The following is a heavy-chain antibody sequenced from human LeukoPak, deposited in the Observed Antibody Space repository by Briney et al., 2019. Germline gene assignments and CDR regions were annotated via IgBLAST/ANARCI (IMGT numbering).Heavy chain of an antibody. D-gene: IGHD3-22*01. CDR1: GGSISSSW. J-gene: IGHJ4*02. Sequence: SETLSLTCAVSGGSISSSWWTWVRQPPGKGLEWIGEISHSGTTNYNPSLKSRVTISVDKSKNQFSLELSSVTAADTAVYYCTTAFGYSRDWGQGTLVTVSS. V-gene: IGHV4-4*02. CDR2: ISHSGTT. CDR3: TTAFGYSRD.